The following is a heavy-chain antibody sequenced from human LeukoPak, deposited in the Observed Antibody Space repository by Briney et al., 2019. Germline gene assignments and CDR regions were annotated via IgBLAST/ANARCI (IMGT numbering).Heavy chain of an antibody. V-gene: IGHV4-39*07. CDR1: GGSISSSSYY. D-gene: IGHD1-26*01. J-gene: IGHJ4*02. CDR2: IYYSGST. CDR3: ARDSGSYDY. Sequence: EPSETLSLTCTVSGGSISSSSYYWGWIRQPPGKGLEWIGSIYYSGSTYYNPSLKSRVTISVDTSKNQFSLKLSSVTAADTAVYYCARDSGSYDYWGQGTLVTVSS.